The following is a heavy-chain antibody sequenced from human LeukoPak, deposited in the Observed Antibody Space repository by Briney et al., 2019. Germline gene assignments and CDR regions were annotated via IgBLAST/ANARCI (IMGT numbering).Heavy chain of an antibody. CDR1: GGTFSSYA. CDR3: ARVISSGWFYHDY. D-gene: IGHD6-19*01. CDR2: IIPIFDTA. Sequence: SVKVSCKASGGTFSSYAISWVRQAPGQGLEWMGGIIPIFDTANYAQKFQGRVTITADESTSTAYMELSSLRSADTAVYYCARVISSGWFYHDYRGQGTLVTVSS. J-gene: IGHJ4*02. V-gene: IGHV1-69*13.